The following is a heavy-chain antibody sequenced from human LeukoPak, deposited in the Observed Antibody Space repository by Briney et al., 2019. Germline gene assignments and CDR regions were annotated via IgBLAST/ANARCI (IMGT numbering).Heavy chain of an antibody. CDR2: IYTSGST. Sequence: SETLSLTCTVSGGSISSYYWSWIRQPAGKGLEWIGRIYTSGSTNYNPSLKSRVTMSVDTSKNQFSLKLSSVTAADTAVYYCARASSARYSNYVRGLLDYWGQGTLVTVSS. CDR1: GGSISSYY. CDR3: ARASSARYSNYVRGLLDY. J-gene: IGHJ4*02. V-gene: IGHV4-4*07. D-gene: IGHD4-11*01.